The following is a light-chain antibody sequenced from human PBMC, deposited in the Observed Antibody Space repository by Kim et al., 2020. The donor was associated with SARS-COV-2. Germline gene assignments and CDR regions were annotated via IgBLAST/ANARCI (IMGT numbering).Light chain of an antibody. CDR3: GADHGSGSEV. J-gene: IGLJ3*02. CDR1: SGYSNYK. V-gene: IGLV9-49*01. Sequence: QPVLTQPPSASASLGASVTLTCTLSSGYSNYKVDWYQQRPGKGPRFVMRVGTGGIVGSKGDGIPDRFSVLGSGLNRYLTIKNIQEEDESDYHCGADHGSGSEVFGGGTQLTVL. CDR2: VGTGGIVG.